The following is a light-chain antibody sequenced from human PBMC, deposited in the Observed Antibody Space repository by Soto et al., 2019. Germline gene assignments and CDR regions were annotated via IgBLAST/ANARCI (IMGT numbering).Light chain of an antibody. J-gene: IGKJ4*01. V-gene: IGKV3-20*01. CDR1: QSVSSSY. Sequence: EIVLTQSPGTLSLSPGERATLSCRASQSVSSSYLAWYQQKPGQAPRLLIYGASSRATGIPDRFSGSGSGTDFTLTISRLEPEDLAVYSCQQYGSSTLTFGGGTKGEIK. CDR3: QQYGSSTLT. CDR2: GAS.